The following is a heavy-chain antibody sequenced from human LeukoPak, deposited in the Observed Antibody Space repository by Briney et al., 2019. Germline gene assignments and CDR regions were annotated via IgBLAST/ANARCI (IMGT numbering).Heavy chain of an antibody. CDR3: ARIEWERLGRAFDI. D-gene: IGHD1-26*01. CDR2: IYSAGAT. Sequence: GGSLRLSCAASGFTFSSYAMSWVRQAPGKGLEWVSSIYSAGATHYAESVKGRFTISRDNSKNTLYLQMNSLRAEDMAVYYCARIEWERLGRAFDIWGQGTMVTVSS. J-gene: IGHJ3*02. V-gene: IGHV3-53*01. CDR1: GFTFSSYA.